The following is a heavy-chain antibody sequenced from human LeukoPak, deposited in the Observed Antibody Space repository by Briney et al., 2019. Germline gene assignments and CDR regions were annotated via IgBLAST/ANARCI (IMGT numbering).Heavy chain of an antibody. CDR1: GFTFSYYA. J-gene: IGHJ4*02. D-gene: IGHD6-19*01. Sequence: GGSLRLSCAASGFTFSYYAMNWVRQAPGKGLEWVSAISGSGGSTYYADSVKGRFTISRDNSKNTLYLQMNSLRAEDTAVYYCAKEGIAVAGTEVDYWGQGTLVTVSS. V-gene: IGHV3-23*01. CDR3: AKEGIAVAGTEVDY. CDR2: ISGSGGST.